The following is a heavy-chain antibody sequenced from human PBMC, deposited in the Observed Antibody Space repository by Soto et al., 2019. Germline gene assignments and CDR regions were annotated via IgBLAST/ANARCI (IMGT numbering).Heavy chain of an antibody. D-gene: IGHD2-21*02. CDR3: ARSGSVDVGVPVIHGGYFDL. Sequence: QVQLQESGPGLVKPSGTLSLTCAVSGGSASSNTWWSWVRQPPGKRLEWIGDIHHSGRANYNPSLQSRLAMSLDKSKSHLSLMLTSLTAAGTAVYYCARSGSVDVGVPVIHGGYFDLWGRGTLVSVSS. CDR1: GGSASSNTW. J-gene: IGHJ2*01. V-gene: IGHV4-4*02. CDR2: IHHSGRA.